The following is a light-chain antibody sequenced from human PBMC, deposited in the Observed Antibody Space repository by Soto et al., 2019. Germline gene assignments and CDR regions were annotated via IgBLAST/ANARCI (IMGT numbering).Light chain of an antibody. CDR3: AAWDDSLNGPV. J-gene: IGLJ3*02. Sequence: QSVLTQPPSVSGAPGQRVTISCTGSRSNIGAGYDVHWYQQLPGTAPKLLIYNTYQRPLGVPDRFSGSKSGTSASLAISGLQSEDEGDYFCAAWDDSLNGPVFGGGTKLTVL. CDR1: RSNIGAGYD. V-gene: IGLV1-40*01. CDR2: NTY.